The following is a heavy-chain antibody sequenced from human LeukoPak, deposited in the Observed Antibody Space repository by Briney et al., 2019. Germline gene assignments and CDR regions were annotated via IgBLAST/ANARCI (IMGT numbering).Heavy chain of an antibody. CDR3: AKGHILTGQFYYFDY. CDR1: GFTFSSYA. Sequence: GGSLRLSCAASGFTFSSYAMSWVRQAPGKGLEWVSDIIGSGDNTYYADSVKGRCTISRDNSKNTLYLQMNSLRDEDTAVYYCAKGHILTGQFYYFDYWGQGTLVTVSP. J-gene: IGHJ4*02. D-gene: IGHD3-9*01. CDR2: IIGSGDNT. V-gene: IGHV3-23*01.